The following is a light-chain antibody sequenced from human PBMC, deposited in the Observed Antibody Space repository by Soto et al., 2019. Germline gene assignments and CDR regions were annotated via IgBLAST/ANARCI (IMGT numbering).Light chain of an antibody. CDR2: AAS. J-gene: IGKJ1*01. V-gene: IGKV1-39*01. Sequence: DIQMTQSPSSLSAAVGDRVTITCRASQSIGNFLNWYQQRQGQVPKLLIYAASTLHTGVPDRFSGSGSGTDFSLTISSLQPEDFTTYYCQQSHSAPLAFGQGTKVEVK. CDR3: QQSHSAPLA. CDR1: QSIGNF.